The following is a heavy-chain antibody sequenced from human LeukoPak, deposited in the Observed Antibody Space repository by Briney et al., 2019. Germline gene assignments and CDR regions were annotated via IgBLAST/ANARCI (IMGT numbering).Heavy chain of an antibody. CDR3: AREYSSSSYDY. Sequence: GGSLRLSCVASGFTFSSYWMSWVRQAPGKGLEWVANIKQDGSEKYYVDSVKGRFTISRDNAKNSLYLQMNSLRAEDTAVYYCAREYSSSSYDYWGQGTLVTVSS. CDR2: IKQDGSEK. J-gene: IGHJ4*02. V-gene: IGHV3-7*01. D-gene: IGHD6-6*01. CDR1: GFTFSSYW.